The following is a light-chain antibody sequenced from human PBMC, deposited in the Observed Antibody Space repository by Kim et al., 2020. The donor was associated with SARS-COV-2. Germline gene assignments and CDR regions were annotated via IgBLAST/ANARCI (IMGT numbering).Light chain of an antibody. CDR1: YY. V-gene: IGLV3-19*01. CDR2: GRN. Sequence: YYASWYQQKPRQAPVVVIYGRNDRPSGIPDRFSGSNSGNTASLTITGAQAEDEANYYCNSRDSSGNHLVFGGGTKLTVL. J-gene: IGLJ3*02. CDR3: NSRDSSGNHLV.